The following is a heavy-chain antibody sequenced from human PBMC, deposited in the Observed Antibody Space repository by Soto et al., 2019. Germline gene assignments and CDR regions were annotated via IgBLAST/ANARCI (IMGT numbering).Heavy chain of an antibody. CDR1: GGSISQYY. CDR3: ASLPGHGYSYGRYYGMDV. Sequence: PSETLSLTCIVSGGSISQYYWSWIRQSPGKGLEWLGSIYHTGRTKYNPSLKSRVAITVDTSDNRFSLKMRSVTAEDTAVYYCASLPGHGYSYGRYYGMDVWGQGTTVTVSS. CDR2: IYHTGRT. V-gene: IGHV4-59*12. D-gene: IGHD5-18*01. J-gene: IGHJ6*02.